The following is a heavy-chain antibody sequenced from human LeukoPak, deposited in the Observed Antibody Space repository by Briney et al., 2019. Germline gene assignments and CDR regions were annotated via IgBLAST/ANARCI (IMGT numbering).Heavy chain of an antibody. D-gene: IGHD4-17*01. CDR1: GFTFSNYA. V-gene: IGHV3-21*01. J-gene: IGHJ4*02. CDR2: ISSGSSAI. CDR3: ARGHTAVTRHFDF. Sequence: RGGSLRLSCAASGFTFSNYAMTWDRQAPGKGLEWVSIISSGSSAIFSADALKGRFTISRDDAKNLLYLDMNSLRAEDTAVYYCARGHTAVTRHFDFWGQGTLVTVSS.